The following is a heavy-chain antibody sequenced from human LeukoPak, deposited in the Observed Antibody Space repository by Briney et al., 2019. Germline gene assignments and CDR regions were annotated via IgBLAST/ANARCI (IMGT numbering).Heavy chain of an antibody. V-gene: IGHV3-30-3*01. CDR3: AKDSKYYYDSSGYYDHFDY. CDR1: GFTFSSYT. CDR2: ISYDGSNK. Sequence: GGSLRLSCAASGFTFSSYTMHWVRQAPGKGLEWVAVISYDGSNKYYADSVKGRFTISRDNSKNTLYLQMNSLRAEDTAVYYCAKDSKYYYDSSGYYDHFDYWGQGTLVTVSS. J-gene: IGHJ4*02. D-gene: IGHD3-22*01.